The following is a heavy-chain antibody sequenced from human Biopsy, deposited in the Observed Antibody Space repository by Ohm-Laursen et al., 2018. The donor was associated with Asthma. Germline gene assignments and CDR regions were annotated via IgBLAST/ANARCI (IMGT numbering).Heavy chain of an antibody. D-gene: IGHD2-21*02. CDR3: ARGISRVTGLFDHFDS. J-gene: IGHJ4*02. Sequence: SETLSLTCTVSGGSINIGDYYWSWIRQHPVTGLEWIGYIYYSGSTNYQPSLKSRVTISVDTSKNQFSLKLRSVTAADAAVYYCARGISRVTGLFDHFDSWGQGTLVTVSS. CDR2: IYYSGST. CDR1: GGSINIGDYY. V-gene: IGHV4-61*08.